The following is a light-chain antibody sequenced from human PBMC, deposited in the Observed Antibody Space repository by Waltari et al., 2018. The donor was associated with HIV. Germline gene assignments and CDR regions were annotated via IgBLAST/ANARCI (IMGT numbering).Light chain of an antibody. J-gene: IGKJ2*01. Sequence: KLTHPPSSFSAPIGARVPITCRASLALNNWLAWYQQRPGKAPNLLIYGASTLRSGVPSRFGGSGSGTEYTLTISNLQPEDFATYYCQQGNGFPYTFGQGTKLEMK. V-gene: IGKV1-12*01. CDR1: LALNNW. CDR2: GAS. CDR3: QQGNGFPYT.